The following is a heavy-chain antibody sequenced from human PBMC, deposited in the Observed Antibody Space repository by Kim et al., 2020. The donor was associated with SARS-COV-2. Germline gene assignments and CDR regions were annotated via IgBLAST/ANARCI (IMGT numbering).Heavy chain of an antibody. CDR1: GGSISSYY. J-gene: IGHJ3*02. V-gene: IGHV4-59*01. CDR3: ASLQPITVAAPLAAFNI. CDR2: IYYSGST. Sequence: SETLSLTCTVSGGSISSYYWSWIRQPPGKGLEWIGYIYYSGSTNYNPSLKSRVTISVDTPKNQFSMKLSSVTAADTLVFYCASLQPITVAAPLAAFNIWG. D-gene: IGHD6-6*01.